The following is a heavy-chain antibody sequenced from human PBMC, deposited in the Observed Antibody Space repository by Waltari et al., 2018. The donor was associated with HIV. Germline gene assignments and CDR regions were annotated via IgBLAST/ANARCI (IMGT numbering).Heavy chain of an antibody. D-gene: IGHD6-6*01. J-gene: IGHJ4*02. CDR2: ISGSGGST. V-gene: IGHV3-23*01. CDR3: AKEGIAGRPSVPDY. CDR1: GFTFSSYA. Sequence: EVQLLESGGGLVQPGGSLRLSCAASGFTFSSYAMSWVRQAPGKGLEGCSVISGSGGSTYYADFVKGRFTISRDNSKNTLYLQMNSLRAEDTAVYYCAKEGIAGRPSVPDYWGQGTLVTVSS.